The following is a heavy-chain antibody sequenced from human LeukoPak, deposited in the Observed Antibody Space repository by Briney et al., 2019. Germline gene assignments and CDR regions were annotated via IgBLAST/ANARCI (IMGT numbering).Heavy chain of an antibody. CDR3: ARDYKDFDY. Sequence: GAAVKVSCKASGYAFTGNCMHWVRQAPGQGLEWMGWINPNSGGTNYAQKFQGRVTMTRDTSISTAYMELSRLRSDDTAVYYCARDYKDFDYWGQGTLVTVSS. V-gene: IGHV1-2*02. CDR2: INPNSGGT. D-gene: IGHD3-10*01. CDR1: GYAFTGNC. J-gene: IGHJ4*02.